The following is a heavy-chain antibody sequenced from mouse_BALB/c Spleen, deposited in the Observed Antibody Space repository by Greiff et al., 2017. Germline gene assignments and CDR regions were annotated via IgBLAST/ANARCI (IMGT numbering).Heavy chain of an antibody. D-gene: IGHD2-3*01. V-gene: IGHV2-9*02. CDR1: GFSLTSYG. CDR2: IWAGGST. CDR3: ARDEGYGGGSWFAY. Sequence: VQLQESGPGLVAPSQSLSITCTVSGFSLTSYGVHWVRQPPGKGLEWLGVIWAGGSTNYNSALMSRLSISKDNSKSQVFLKMNSLQTDDTAMYYCARDEGYGGGSWFAYWGQGTLVTVSA. J-gene: IGHJ3*01.